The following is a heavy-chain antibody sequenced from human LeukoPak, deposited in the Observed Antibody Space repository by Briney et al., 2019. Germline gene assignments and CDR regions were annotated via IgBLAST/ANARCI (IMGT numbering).Heavy chain of an antibody. CDR3: ARDTAGNDY. V-gene: IGHV3-7*01. CDR1: RFTFSNYW. CDR2: INQDGSEK. J-gene: IGHJ4*02. Sequence: GGSLRLSCAASRFTFSNYWMSWVRQAPGKGLEWVANINQDGSEKYYVDSVKGRFSISRDNAKNSLFLQMSSLRDEDTAVYYCARDTAGNDYWGQGTLVTVSS. D-gene: IGHD6-19*01.